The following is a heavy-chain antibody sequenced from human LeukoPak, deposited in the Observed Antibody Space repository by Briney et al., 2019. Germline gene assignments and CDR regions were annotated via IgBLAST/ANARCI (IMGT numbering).Heavy chain of an antibody. V-gene: IGHV1-18*01. CDR1: GYTFTSYG. CDR2: ISGYNGKT. Sequence: ASVKVSCKASGYTFTSYGISWVRQAPGQGLEWMGWISGYNGKTKYAQKLQGRVTMTTDTSTSTVYMELSSLRSEDTAVYYCARDRVGYYDSSGLDAFDIWGQGTMVTVSS. D-gene: IGHD3-22*01. CDR3: ARDRVGYYDSSGLDAFDI. J-gene: IGHJ3*02.